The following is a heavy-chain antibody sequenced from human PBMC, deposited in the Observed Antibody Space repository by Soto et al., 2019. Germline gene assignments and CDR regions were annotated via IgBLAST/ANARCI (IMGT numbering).Heavy chain of an antibody. CDR3: TSHTLIAAAGGWAFDY. J-gene: IGHJ4*02. V-gene: IGHV3-73*02. CDR1: GFTFSGSA. Sequence: EVQLVESGGGLVQPGGSLKLSCAASGFTFSGSAMHWVRQASGKGLEWVGRIRSKANSYATAYAASVKGRFTISRDDSKNTAYLQMNSLKTEDTAVYYCTSHTLIAAAGGWAFDYWGQGTLVTVSS. D-gene: IGHD6-13*01. CDR2: IRSKANSYAT.